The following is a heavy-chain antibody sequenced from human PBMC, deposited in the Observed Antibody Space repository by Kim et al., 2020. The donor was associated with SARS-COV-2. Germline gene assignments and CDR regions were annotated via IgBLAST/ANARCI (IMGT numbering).Heavy chain of an antibody. CDR2: INPSGGST. V-gene: IGHV1-46*01. J-gene: IGHJ4*02. D-gene: IGHD3-22*01. CDR1: GYTFTSYY. Sequence: ASVKVSCKASGYTFTSYYMHWVRQAPGQGLEWMGIINPSGGSTSYAQKFQGRVTMTRDTSTSTVYMELSSLRSEDTAVYYCARRPPLRYYDRSGYPYFDYWGQGTLVTVSS. CDR3: ARRPPLRYYDRSGYPYFDY.